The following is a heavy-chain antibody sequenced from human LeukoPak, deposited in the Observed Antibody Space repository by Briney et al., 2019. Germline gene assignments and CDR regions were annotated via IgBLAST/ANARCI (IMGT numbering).Heavy chain of an antibody. J-gene: IGHJ4*02. CDR2: INPSGGST. CDR1: GYTFTSYY. V-gene: IGHV1-46*01. CDR3: ARGLRSSTLRFLEWLSKSPYY. D-gene: IGHD3-3*01. Sequence: ASVKVSCKASGYTFTSYYMHWVRQAPGQGLEWMGIINPSGGSTSYAQKFQGRVTITRNTSISTAYMELSSLRSEDTAVYYCARGLRSSTLRFLEWLSKSPYYWGQGTLVTVSS.